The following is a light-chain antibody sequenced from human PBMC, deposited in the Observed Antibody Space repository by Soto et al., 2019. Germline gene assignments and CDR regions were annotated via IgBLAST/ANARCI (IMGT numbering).Light chain of an antibody. V-gene: IGLV2-18*02. CDR2: EVS. CDR3: SSYTSSSTLI. Sequence: QSALTQPPSVSGSPGQSVTISCTGTSSDVGSHNRVSWYQQPPGTAPKLMIYEVSSRPSGVPDRFSGAKSGNTASLTITGIQPEDEADYYCSSYTSSSTLIFGGGTKLTVL. J-gene: IGLJ2*01. CDR1: SSDVGSHNR.